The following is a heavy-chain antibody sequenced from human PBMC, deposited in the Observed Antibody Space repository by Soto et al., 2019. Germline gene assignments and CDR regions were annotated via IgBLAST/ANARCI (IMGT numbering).Heavy chain of an antibody. CDR2: INPNSGGT. V-gene: IGHV1-2*02. CDR1: GKTFTGYY. J-gene: IGHJ4*02. D-gene: IGHD3-10*01. Sequence: ASVKVSCKASGKTFTGYYMHWVRQAPGQGLEWMGWINPNSGGTNYAQKFQGRVTMTRDTSISTAYMELSRLRSDDTAVYYCARDSGILWFGEWDQNDYWGQGTLVTVSS. CDR3: ARDSGILWFGEWDQNDY.